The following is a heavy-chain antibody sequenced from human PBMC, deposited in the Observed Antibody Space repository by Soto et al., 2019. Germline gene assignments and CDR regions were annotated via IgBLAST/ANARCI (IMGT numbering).Heavy chain of an antibody. D-gene: IGHD6-6*01. CDR1: GFTFGDYA. J-gene: IGHJ4*02. Sequence: GGSLRLSCTASGFTFGDYAMSWVRQAPGKGLEWVGFIRSKAYGGTTEYAASVKGRFTISRDDSKSIAYLQMNSPKTEDTAVYYCTRESSSSTSIDYWGQGTLVTVSS. CDR2: IRSKAYGGTT. CDR3: TRESSSSTSIDY. V-gene: IGHV3-49*04.